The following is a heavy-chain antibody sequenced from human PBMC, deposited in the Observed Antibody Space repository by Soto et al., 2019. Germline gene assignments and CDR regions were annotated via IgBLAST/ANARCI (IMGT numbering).Heavy chain of an antibody. J-gene: IGHJ6*02. Sequence: GASVKVSCKASGYTFTSYYMHWVRQAPGQGLEWMGIINPSGGSTSYAQKFQGRVTMTRDTSTSTVYMELSSLRSEDTAVYYCASDQGGYDILTGAYYYYGMDVWGQGTTVTVSS. CDR1: GYTFTSYY. D-gene: IGHD3-9*01. CDR3: ASDQGGYDILTGAYYYYGMDV. CDR2: INPSGGST. V-gene: IGHV1-46*01.